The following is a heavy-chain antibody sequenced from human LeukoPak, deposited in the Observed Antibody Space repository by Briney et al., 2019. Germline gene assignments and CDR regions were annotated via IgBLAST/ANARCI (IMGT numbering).Heavy chain of an antibody. CDR2: IYTSGST. V-gene: IGHV4-4*07. CDR3: ARHDYYGSGSKFDY. J-gene: IGHJ4*02. CDR1: GGSISSYY. Sequence: SETLSLTCTVSGGSISSYYWSWIRQPAGKGLEWIGRIYTSGSTNYNPSLKSRVTMSVDTSKNQFSLKLSSVTAADTAVYYCARHDYYGSGSKFDYWGQGTLVTVSS. D-gene: IGHD3-10*01.